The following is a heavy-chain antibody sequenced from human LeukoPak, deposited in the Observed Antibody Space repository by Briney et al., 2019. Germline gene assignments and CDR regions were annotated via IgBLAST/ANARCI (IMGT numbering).Heavy chain of an antibody. CDR1: GYTFTSYY. J-gene: IGHJ4*02. CDR3: ARGGLRYFDWSTLRDPPRIDY. CDR2: INPSGGST. Sequence: GASVTVSCKASGYTFTSYYMHWVRQAPGQGLEWMGIINPSGGSTSYAQKFQGRVTMTRDTSTSTVYMELSSLRSEDTAVYYCARGGLRYFDWSTLRDPPRIDYWGQGTLVTVSS. V-gene: IGHV1-46*01. D-gene: IGHD3-9*01.